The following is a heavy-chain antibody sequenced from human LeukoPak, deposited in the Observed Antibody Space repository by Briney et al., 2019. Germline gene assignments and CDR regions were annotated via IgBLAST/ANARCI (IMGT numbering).Heavy chain of an antibody. CDR1: GGSISSYY. D-gene: IGHD6-13*01. CDR3: ARVLLIAAAGTVWFDP. V-gene: IGHV4-59*01. Sequence: SETLSLTCTVSGGSISSYYWSWIRQPPGKGLEWIGYIYYSGSTNYNPSLKSRVTISVDTSKNQFSLKLSSVTAADTAVYYCARVLLIAAAGTVWFDPWGQGTLVTVSS. J-gene: IGHJ5*02. CDR2: IYYSGST.